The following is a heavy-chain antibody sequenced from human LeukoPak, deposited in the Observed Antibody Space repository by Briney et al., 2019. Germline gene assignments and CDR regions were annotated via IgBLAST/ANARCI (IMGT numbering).Heavy chain of an antibody. CDR2: ISVSSGST. Sequence: PSETLSLTCAVYGGSFSGYYWSWIRQPPGKGLEWVSTISVSSGSTYYADSVKGRFTISRDNSKNTLYLQMNSLRAEDTAVYYCARDHWEPGEGIYYYYYYMDVWGKGTTVTVSS. V-gene: IGHV3-23*01. D-gene: IGHD1-26*01. CDR1: GGSFSGYY. CDR3: ARDHWEPGEGIYYYYYYMDV. J-gene: IGHJ6*03.